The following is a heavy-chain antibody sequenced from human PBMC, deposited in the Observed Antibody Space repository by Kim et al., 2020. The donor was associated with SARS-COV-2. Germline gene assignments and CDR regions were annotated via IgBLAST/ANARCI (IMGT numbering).Heavy chain of an antibody. V-gene: IGHV3-21*01. J-gene: IGHJ5*02. CDR1: GFTFSSYS. CDR2: ISSSSSYI. CDR3: ARDDAPEWLPPNWFDP. Sequence: GGSLRLSCAASGFTFSSYSMNWVRQAPGKGLEWVSSISSSSSYIYYADSVKGRFTISRDNAKNSLYLQMNSLRAEDTAVYYCARDDAPEWLPPNWFDPWGQGTLVTVSS. D-gene: IGHD3-3*01.